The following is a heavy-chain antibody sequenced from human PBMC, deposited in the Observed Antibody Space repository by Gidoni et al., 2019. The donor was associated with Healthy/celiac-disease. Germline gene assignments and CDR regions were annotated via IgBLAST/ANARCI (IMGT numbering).Heavy chain of an antibody. V-gene: IGHV1-46*03. Sequence: QVQLVQSGAEVKKPGASVKVSCKASGYTFTSSYMHWVRQAPGQGLEWMGIINPSGGSTSYAQKFQGRVTMTRDTSTSTVYMELSSLRSEDTAVYYCARDPEQIAARLLRLRNWFDPWGQGTLVTVSS. D-gene: IGHD6-6*01. J-gene: IGHJ5*02. CDR1: GYTFTSSY. CDR2: INPSGGST. CDR3: ARDPEQIAARLLRLRNWFDP.